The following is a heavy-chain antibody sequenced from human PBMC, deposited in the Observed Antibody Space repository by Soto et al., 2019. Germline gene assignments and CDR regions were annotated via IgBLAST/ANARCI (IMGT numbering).Heavy chain of an antibody. CDR3: ARVSAGGYCSSTSCYADY. D-gene: IGHD2-2*01. V-gene: IGHV3-64*01. J-gene: IGHJ4*02. CDR1: GFTFSSYA. CDR2: ISSNGGST. Sequence: EVQLVESGGGLVQPGGSLRLSCAASGFTFSSYAMHWVRQAPGKGLEYVSAISSNGGSTYYANSVKGRFTISRDNSKNTLYLQMGSLRAEDMAVYYCARVSAGGYCSSTSCYADYWGQGTLVTVS.